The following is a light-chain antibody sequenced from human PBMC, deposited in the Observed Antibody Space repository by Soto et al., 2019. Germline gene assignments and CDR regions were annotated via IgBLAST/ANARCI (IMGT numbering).Light chain of an antibody. J-gene: IGKJ5*01. Sequence: DIQMTQSPSVLSASVGDTVAITCRASQALSNYLAWYQQKPGKAPKLLIYAASTLQSGVPSRFRGSGSGTDFTLTISSLKPEDFETYYCQQLNSYPITFGQGTRLETK. CDR1: QALSNY. CDR3: QQLNSYPIT. CDR2: AAS. V-gene: IGKV1-9*01.